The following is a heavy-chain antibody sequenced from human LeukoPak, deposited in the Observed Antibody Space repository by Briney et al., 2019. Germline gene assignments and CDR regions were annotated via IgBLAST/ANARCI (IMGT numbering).Heavy chain of an antibody. J-gene: IGHJ4*02. D-gene: IGHD5-18*01. CDR2: INHSGST. CDR3: ASRRIQLWSYYFDY. V-gene: IGHV4-34*01. CDR1: GGPFSGYY. Sequence: SETLSLTCAVYGGPFSGYYWSWIRQPPGKGLEWIGEINHSGSTNYNPSLKSRVTISVVTSKNQFSLKLSSVTAADTAVYYCASRRIQLWSYYFDYWGQGTLVTVSS.